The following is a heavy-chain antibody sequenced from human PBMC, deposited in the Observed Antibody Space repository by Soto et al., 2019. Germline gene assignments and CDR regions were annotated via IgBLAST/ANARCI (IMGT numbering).Heavy chain of an antibody. J-gene: IGHJ4*02. CDR2: IIPIFGTA. Sequence: SVKVSCKASGGTFSSCAISCVRQAPGQGLEWMGGIIPIFGTANYAQKFQGRVTITADESTSTAYMELSSLRSEDTAVYYCARVNVEYSGYGPNDYWGQGTLVTVSS. CDR3: ARVNVEYSGYGPNDY. D-gene: IGHD5-12*01. CDR1: GGTFSSCA. V-gene: IGHV1-69*13.